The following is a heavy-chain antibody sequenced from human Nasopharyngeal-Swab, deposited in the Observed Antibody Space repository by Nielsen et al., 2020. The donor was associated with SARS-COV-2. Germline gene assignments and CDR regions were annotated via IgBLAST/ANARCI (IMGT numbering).Heavy chain of an antibody. CDR2: IGDNDHNYAT. CDR3: TTDFYFDY. CDR1: GFIFSASA. J-gene: IGHJ4*02. V-gene: IGHV3-73*01. Sequence: GESLKISCAASGFIFSASAIHWVRQASGKGLEWVGRIGDNDHNYATTYGASVQGRFTISRDDSKNTAFLQMDSLKTEDTALYYCTTDFYFDYWGQGTLVTVSS.